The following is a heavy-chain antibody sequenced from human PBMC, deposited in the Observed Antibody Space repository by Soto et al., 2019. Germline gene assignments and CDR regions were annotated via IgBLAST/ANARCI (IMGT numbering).Heavy chain of an antibody. J-gene: IGHJ4*02. D-gene: IGHD5-18*01. CDR1: GYTFTSYY. Sequence: ASVKVSCKASGYTFTSYYMHWVRQAPGQGLEWMGIINPSGGSTSYAQKFHGRVTMTRDTSTSTVYMELSSLRSEDTAVYYCARDYSSYGPFDYWGQGTLVTVSS. CDR2: INPSGGST. CDR3: ARDYSSYGPFDY. V-gene: IGHV1-46*01.